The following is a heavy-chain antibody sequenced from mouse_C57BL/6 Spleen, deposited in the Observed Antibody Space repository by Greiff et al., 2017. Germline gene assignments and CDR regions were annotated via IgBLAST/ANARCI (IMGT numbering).Heavy chain of an antibody. CDR2: IYPCDGDT. CDR1: GYAFSSYW. Sequence: VQLQESGAELVKPGASVKISCKASGYAFSSYWMNWVKQRPGKGLEWIGQIYPCDGDTNYNGKFKGKATLTADKSSSTAYMQLSSLTSEDAAVYFCARRDQDCPWFAYWGQGTLVTVSA. V-gene: IGHV1-80*01. D-gene: IGHD3-2*02. J-gene: IGHJ3*01. CDR3: ARRDQDCPWFAY.